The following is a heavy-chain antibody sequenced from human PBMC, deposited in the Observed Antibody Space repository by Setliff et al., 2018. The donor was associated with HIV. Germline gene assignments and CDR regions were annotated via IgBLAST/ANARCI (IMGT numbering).Heavy chain of an antibody. V-gene: IGHV4-39*01. D-gene: IGHD3-16*01. J-gene: IGHJ4*02. Sequence: SSETLSLTCSVSGRSITTGGSYWNWIRQHPGKGLEWIGTIYYHGSTYYNPSLKSRVTISIDTSKNQFSLQLTSVTAADTAVYYCVNPSGAMGDFDSWGQGTLVTAPQ. CDR3: VNPSGAMGDFDS. CDR2: IYYHGST. CDR1: GRSITTGGSY.